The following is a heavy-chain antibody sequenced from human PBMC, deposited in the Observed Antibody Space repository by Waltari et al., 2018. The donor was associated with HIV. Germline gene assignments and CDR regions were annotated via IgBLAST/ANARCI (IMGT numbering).Heavy chain of an antibody. J-gene: IGHJ5*02. CDR3: ARDSRDNSWSLNFFDP. D-gene: IGHD6-13*01. CDR1: GFTFNSYS. V-gene: IGHV3-21*01. Sequence: EVQLVASGGGPVKPGGSLRLPCIASGFTFNSYSLNWVRQAPGKGLEWISSISSSGTFTHYADSVKGRFTISRDNANKSVYLQMNSLRAEDTAVYYCARDSRDNSWSLNFFDPWGQGTLVTVSS. CDR2: ISSSGTFT.